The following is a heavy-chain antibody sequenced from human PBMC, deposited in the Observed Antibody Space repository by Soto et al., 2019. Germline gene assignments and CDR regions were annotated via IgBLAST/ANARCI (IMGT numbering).Heavy chain of an antibody. CDR1: GFTFSNYD. V-gene: IGHV3-13*01. Sequence: PGGSLRLSCAAFGFTFSNYDMHWVRQATGKGLEWVSAIGIAGDAHYRDSVKGRFTISRENAKNSLYLQMNSLRAEDTAVYYCASEGPPSISWGQGNLVTVSS. CDR3: ASEGPPSIS. J-gene: IGHJ5*02. D-gene: IGHD3-3*02. CDR2: IGIAGDA.